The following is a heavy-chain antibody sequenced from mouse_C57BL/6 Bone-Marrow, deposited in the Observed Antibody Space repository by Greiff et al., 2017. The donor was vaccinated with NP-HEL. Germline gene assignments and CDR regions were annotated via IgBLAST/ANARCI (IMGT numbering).Heavy chain of an antibody. CDR2: ISSGGDYI. J-gene: IGHJ2*01. D-gene: IGHD4-1*01. Sequence: EVKLVESGEGLVKPGGSLKLSCAASGFTFSSYAMSWVRQTPEKRLEWVAYISSGGDYIYYADPVKGRFTISRDNARNTLYLQMSSLKSEDTAMYYCTRDRTGKEDYFDYWGQGTTLTVSS. CDR3: TRDRTGKEDYFDY. V-gene: IGHV5-9-1*02. CDR1: GFTFSSYA.